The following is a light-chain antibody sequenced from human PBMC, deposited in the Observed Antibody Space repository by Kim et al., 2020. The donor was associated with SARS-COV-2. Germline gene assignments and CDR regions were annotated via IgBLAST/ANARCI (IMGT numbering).Light chain of an antibody. Sequence: DIQMTQSPSTLSASVGDRVTITCRASQSISSWLAWYQQKPGKAPKLLIYDASSLESGVPSRFSGSGSGTEFTLTISSLQPDDFPTYYCQQYNSYWYTFGQGTKLEI. J-gene: IGKJ2*01. CDR2: DAS. V-gene: IGKV1-5*01. CDR1: QSISSW. CDR3: QQYNSYWYT.